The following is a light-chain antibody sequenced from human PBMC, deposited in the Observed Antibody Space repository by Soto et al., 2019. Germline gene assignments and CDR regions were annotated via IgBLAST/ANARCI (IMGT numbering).Light chain of an antibody. V-gene: IGKV3-20*01. J-gene: IGKJ1*01. CDR1: QSVDTNY. Sequence: EIVLTQSPGTLSLSPGERATLSCRASQSVDTNYLAWYQQKPGQAPRLLIHGTSSRATGIPDRFSGSGSGTDFTLTISRLEPEDFAVYYCQQYGSSPSWTFGQGTKVDIK. CDR3: QQYGSSPSWT. CDR2: GTS.